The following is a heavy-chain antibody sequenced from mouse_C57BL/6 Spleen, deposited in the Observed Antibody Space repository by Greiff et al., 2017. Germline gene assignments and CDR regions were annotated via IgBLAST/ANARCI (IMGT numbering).Heavy chain of an antibody. D-gene: IGHD1-1*01. CDR3: ASYGSSYPDYAMDY. CDR1: GYAFSSSW. J-gene: IGHJ4*01. Sequence: QVQLQQSGPELVKPGASVKISCKASGYAFSSSWMNWVKQRPGKGLEWIGRIYPGDGDTNYNGKFKGKATLTADKSSSTAYMQLSSLTSEDSAVYFCASYGSSYPDYAMDYWGQGTSVTVSS. CDR2: IYPGDGDT. V-gene: IGHV1-82*01.